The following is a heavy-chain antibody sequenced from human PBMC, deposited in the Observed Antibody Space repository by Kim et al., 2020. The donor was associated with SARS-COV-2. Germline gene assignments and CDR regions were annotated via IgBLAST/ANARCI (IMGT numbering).Heavy chain of an antibody. D-gene: IGHD1-26*01. J-gene: IGHJ6*02. CDR3: SRGYPAAYAGSDV. V-gene: IGHV4-30-4*01. CDR2: IGDPEST. Sequence: SETLSLTCSVSGASLSTEDSFWSWIRQPPGKDLEFIGYIGDPESTYYNPSLKSRVITSMEMSKNQFSLRVNSVTAADTAVYFCSRGYPAAYAGSDVWGQG. CDR1: GASLSTEDSF.